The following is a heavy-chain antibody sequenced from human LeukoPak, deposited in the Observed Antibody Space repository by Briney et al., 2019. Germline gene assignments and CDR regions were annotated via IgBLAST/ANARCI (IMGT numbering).Heavy chain of an antibody. CDR3: ARDWAIAAAGTNYYYYMDV. D-gene: IGHD6-13*01. Sequence: ASVKVSCKASGYTFTSYGISWVRQAPGQGLEWMGWIRAYNGNTNYAQKLQGRVTMTTDTSTSTAYMELRSLRSDDTAVYYCARDWAIAAAGTNYYYYMDVWGKGTTVTVSS. CDR1: GYTFTSYG. J-gene: IGHJ6*03. V-gene: IGHV1-18*01. CDR2: IRAYNGNT.